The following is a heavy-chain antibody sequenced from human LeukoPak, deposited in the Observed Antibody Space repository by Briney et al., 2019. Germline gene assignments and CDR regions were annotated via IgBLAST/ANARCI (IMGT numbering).Heavy chain of an antibody. CDR1: GGTFSSYA. D-gene: IGHD5-24*01. V-gene: IGHV1-69*06. J-gene: IGHJ3*02. Sequence: GASVKVSCKASGGTFSSYAISWVRQAPGQGLEWMGGIIPIFGTANYAQKFQGRVTITADKSTSTAYMELSSLRSEDTAVYYCARDPMATIWEGAFDIWGQGTMVTVSS. CDR2: IIPIFGTA. CDR3: ARDPMATIWEGAFDI.